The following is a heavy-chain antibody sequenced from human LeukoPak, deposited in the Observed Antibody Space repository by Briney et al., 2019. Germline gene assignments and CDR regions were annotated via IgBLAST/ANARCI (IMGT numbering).Heavy chain of an antibody. Sequence: PPETLSLTCTVSGGSISSYYWSWIRQPPGKGLEWIGYIYYSGSTNYNPSLKSRVTISVDTSKNQFSLKLGSVTAADTAVYYCARLSRDGYNLDYWGQGTLVTVSS. J-gene: IGHJ4*02. CDR2: IYYSGST. CDR3: ARLSRDGYNLDY. V-gene: IGHV4-59*01. CDR1: GGSISSYY. D-gene: IGHD5-24*01.